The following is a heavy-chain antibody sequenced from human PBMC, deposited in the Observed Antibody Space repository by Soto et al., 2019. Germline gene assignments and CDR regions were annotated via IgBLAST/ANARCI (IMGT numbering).Heavy chain of an antibody. CDR1: GGSISSDY. CDR3: ARVMGTQNRDYYYTDV. Sequence: QVQLQEAGPGLVKPSETLSLSCTISGGSISSDYWTWIRQPPGKGLELIGYIHYSGSTNYNPSLKSRLTISVDTSKNHFSLKLSSVTAADTAVHYCARVMGTQNRDYYYTDVWGTGTTVTVSS. V-gene: IGHV4-59*01. CDR2: IHYSGST. D-gene: IGHD1-1*01. J-gene: IGHJ6*03.